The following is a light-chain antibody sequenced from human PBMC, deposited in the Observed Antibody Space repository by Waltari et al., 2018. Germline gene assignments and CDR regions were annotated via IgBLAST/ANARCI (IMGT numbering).Light chain of an antibody. CDR3: QQFGGSPMYT. V-gene: IGKV3-20*01. J-gene: IGKJ2*01. CDR2: KTS. Sequence: EVVLTQSPGTLSLSPGERATLSCRASQSVDSTYLAWYQQKPGQAPTLLIYKTSTRATGIPDMFSGSGSGTDFSLNINILEPGDSAVYYCQQFGGSPMYTFGLGTKLEIK. CDR1: QSVDSTY.